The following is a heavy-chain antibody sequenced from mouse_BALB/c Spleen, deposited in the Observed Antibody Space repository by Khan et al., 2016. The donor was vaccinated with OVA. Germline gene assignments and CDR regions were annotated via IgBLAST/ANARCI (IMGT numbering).Heavy chain of an antibody. CDR2: IYPGTNSS. CDR1: GYTFTSYW. Sequence: QVRLQQSGAELVRPGASVKLSCKTSGYTFTSYWIHWVKQRSGQGLEWIARIYPGTNSSYYNEIFKGKATLTAEKSSSTAYMQLSSLKSEDSAVYFCARDGPDGAWVVYWGQGTLVTVSA. J-gene: IGHJ3*01. CDR3: ARDGPDGAWVVY. D-gene: IGHD2-3*01. V-gene: IGHV1-76*01.